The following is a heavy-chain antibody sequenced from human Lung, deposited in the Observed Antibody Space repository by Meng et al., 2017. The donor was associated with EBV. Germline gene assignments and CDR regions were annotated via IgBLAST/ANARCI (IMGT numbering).Heavy chain of an antibody. CDR3: ARGATSVFDL. J-gene: IGHJ2*01. V-gene: IGHV6-1*02. CDR1: GDSVASSSAA. Sequence: QVHLQHSGPGLVKPSQTFSITCVTSGDSVASSSAAWTWIRQSPSRGLEWLGRTYYRSKWYNDYAVFVKSRITINPDTSKNQFSLQLNSVTPEDTAVYYCARGATSVFDLWGRGTLVTVSS. CDR2: TYYRSKWYN.